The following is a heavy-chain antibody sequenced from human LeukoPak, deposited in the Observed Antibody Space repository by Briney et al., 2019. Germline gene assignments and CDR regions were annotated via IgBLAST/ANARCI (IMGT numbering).Heavy chain of an antibody. CDR2: ISYDGSNK. CDR3: AKDQPVPAHYMDV. J-gene: IGHJ6*03. D-gene: IGHD2-2*01. Sequence: GGSLRLSCAASGFTFSSYSMNWVRQAPGKGLEWVAVISYDGSNKYYADSVKGRFTISRDNSKNTLYLQMNSLRAEDTAVYYCAKDQPVPAHYMDVWGKGTTVTVSS. CDR1: GFTFSSYS. V-gene: IGHV3-30*18.